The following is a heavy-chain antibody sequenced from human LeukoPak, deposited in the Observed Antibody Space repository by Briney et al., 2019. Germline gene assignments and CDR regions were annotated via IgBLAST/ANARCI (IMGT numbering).Heavy chain of an antibody. J-gene: IGHJ5*02. CDR2: INPNSGGT. V-gene: IGHV1-2*02. CDR1: GYTFTGYY. Sequence: GASVKVSCEASGYTFTGYYMHWVRQAPGQGLEWMGWINPNSGGTNYAQKFQGRVTMTRDTSISTAYMELSRLRSDDTAVYYCARAWIQLWRGWFDPWGQGTLVTVSS. CDR3: ARAWIQLWRGWFDP. D-gene: IGHD5-18*01.